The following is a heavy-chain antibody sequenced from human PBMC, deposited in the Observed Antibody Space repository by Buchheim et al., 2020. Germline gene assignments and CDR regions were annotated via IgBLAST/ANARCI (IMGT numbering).Heavy chain of an antibody. J-gene: IGHJ5*02. D-gene: IGHD6-19*01. CDR1: GFSFSSYW. CDR2: IKEDGSEK. CDR3: AKVGIAVAVVGRWFDP. Sequence: EVQLVESGGGLVQPGGSLRLSCAASGFSFSSYWMCWVRQAPGRGLEWVANIKEDGSEKYYVDSVKGRFTISRDNAKNSLYLQMNSLRAEDTAVYYCAKVGIAVAVVGRWFDPWGQGTL. V-gene: IGHV3-7*03.